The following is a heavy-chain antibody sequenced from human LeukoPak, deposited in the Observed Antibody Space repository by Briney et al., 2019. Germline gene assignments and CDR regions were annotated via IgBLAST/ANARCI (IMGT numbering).Heavy chain of an antibody. D-gene: IGHD2-2*01. CDR3: ARGDAFSGDH. J-gene: IGHJ4*02. CDR1: GFTCSNYW. Sequence: GGSLRLSCVASGFTCSNYWMSWVRQAPGRGLEWVANINQDGSEEYYVDSVKGRFTISRDNTKNSLFVQMNSLRADDTAVYYCARGDAFSGDHWGQGTLVTVSS. V-gene: IGHV3-7*04. CDR2: INQDGSEE.